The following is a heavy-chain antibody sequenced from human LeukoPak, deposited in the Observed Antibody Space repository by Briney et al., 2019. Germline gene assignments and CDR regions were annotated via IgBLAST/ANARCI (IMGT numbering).Heavy chain of an antibody. D-gene: IGHD3-10*01. V-gene: IGHV4-34*01. CDR1: GGSFSGYY. CDR2: INHSGST. Sequence: SETLSLTCAVYGGSFSGYYWSWIRQPPGKGLEWIGEINHSGSTNYNPSLKSRVTISVETSKNQFSLKLSSVTAADTAVYYCARLLRGVIRPNYYYYYYMDVWGKGTTVTISS. CDR3: ARLLRGVIRPNYYYYYYMDV. J-gene: IGHJ6*03.